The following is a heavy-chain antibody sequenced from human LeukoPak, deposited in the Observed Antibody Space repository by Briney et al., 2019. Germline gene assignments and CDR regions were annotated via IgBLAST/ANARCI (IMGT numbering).Heavy chain of an antibody. V-gene: IGHV3-11*05. CDR2: ISNSGSYT. D-gene: IGHD6-19*01. Sequence: LSCXXSGFSFSXNXMSWIRQAPGKGLEWVSYISNSGSYTNYPDSVKGRFTISRDNAKNSLYLQMNSLRDEDTAVYYCARARGAGPGGHFXYWGQGXXXX. J-gene: IGHJ4*02. CDR1: GFSFSXNX. CDR3: ARARGAGPGGHFXY.